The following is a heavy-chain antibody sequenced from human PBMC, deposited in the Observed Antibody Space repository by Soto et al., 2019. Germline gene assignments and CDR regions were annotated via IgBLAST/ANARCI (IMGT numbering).Heavy chain of an antibody. CDR1: GFSFSSYW. D-gene: IGHD2-21*01. Sequence: EVQLVESGGGLVQPGGSLRLSCAASGFSFSSYWMSWVRQAPEKGLEWVASIKEDGSEKYYVDSVKGRFTISRDNAKNSLYLQMNSLRVEDTAVYYCARLLWWWGYWGQGTLVTVSS. J-gene: IGHJ4*02. V-gene: IGHV3-7*04. CDR3: ARLLWWWGY. CDR2: IKEDGSEK.